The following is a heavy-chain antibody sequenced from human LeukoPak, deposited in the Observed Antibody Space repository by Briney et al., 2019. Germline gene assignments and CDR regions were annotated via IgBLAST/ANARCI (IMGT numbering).Heavy chain of an antibody. J-gene: IGHJ4*02. CDR3: AKVRVGTAHFDY. Sequence: GGSLRLPCAASGFTFSNYGMHWVRQAPGKGLEWVVVISHDGSNNNYADSVKGRFTISRDNSKNTLYLQMNSLRPEDTAVYYCAKVRVGTAHFDYWGQGTLVTVSS. CDR2: ISHDGSNN. D-gene: IGHD2-15*01. V-gene: IGHV3-30*18. CDR1: GFTFSNYG.